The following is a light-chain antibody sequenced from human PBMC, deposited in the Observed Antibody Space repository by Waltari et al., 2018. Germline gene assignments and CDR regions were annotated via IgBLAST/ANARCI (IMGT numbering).Light chain of an antibody. CDR2: STN. CDR3: AAWDDSLNGPV. Sequence: QSVLTQPPSASGPPGQRVTISCSGSSSNIGSNTVNWYQQLPGTAPKRLIYSTNQRPSGVPDRCSGSKSGTSASLAISGLQSEDEADYYCAAWDDSLNGPVFGGGTKLTVL. V-gene: IGLV1-44*01. J-gene: IGLJ3*02. CDR1: SSNIGSNT.